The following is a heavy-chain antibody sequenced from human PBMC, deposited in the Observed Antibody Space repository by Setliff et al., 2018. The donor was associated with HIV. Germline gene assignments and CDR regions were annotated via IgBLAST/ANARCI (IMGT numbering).Heavy chain of an antibody. CDR3: AKGVAGLQYYYYYMDG. CDR1: GGSFSGYY. D-gene: IGHD6-19*01. Sequence: SETLSLTCAVYGGSFSGYYWTWVRQPPGKGLEWIGEITHSGNTNYNPSLETRVTISVDTSKNQFSLKLSSVTAADTAVYYCAKGVAGLQYYYYYMDGWGKGTTVTVSS. V-gene: IGHV4-34*01. J-gene: IGHJ6*03. CDR2: ITHSGNT.